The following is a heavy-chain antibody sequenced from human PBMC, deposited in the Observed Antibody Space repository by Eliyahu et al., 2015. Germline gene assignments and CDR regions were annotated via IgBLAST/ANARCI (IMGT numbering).Heavy chain of an antibody. Sequence: EVQLLESGGGLVQRGGSLRLSCPASGFAFSXYARTWXRQAPGEGLEWVSLISGSGGSTYYADSVRGRFTISRDNSKNVLYLQVNSLRAEDTAVYYCAKDQSVGGRWYFDLWGRGTPVTVPS. CDR2: ISGSGGST. CDR1: GFAFSXYA. J-gene: IGHJ2*01. CDR3: AKDQSVGGRWYFDL. V-gene: IGHV3-23*01. D-gene: IGHD2-15*01.